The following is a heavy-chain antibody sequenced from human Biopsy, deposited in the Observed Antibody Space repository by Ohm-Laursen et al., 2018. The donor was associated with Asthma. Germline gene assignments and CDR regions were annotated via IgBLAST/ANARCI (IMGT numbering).Heavy chain of an antibody. V-gene: IGHV1-3*01. D-gene: IGHD3-9*01. CDR3: ARTYFDFLTGQVHDAFAM. CDR2: INAANGNT. CDR1: GYTFINNA. J-gene: IGHJ3*02. Sequence: ASVKVSCKASGYTFINNAIHWVRQAPGHSLEWMGWINAANGNTKDSQKFQGRLTISRDTSASTAYMDLSSLRSEDTAVYYCARTYFDFLTGQVHDAFAMWGQGTMATVSS.